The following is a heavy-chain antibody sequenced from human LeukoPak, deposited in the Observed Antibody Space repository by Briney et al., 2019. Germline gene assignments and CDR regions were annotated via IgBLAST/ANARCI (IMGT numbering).Heavy chain of an antibody. V-gene: IGHV3-49*04. D-gene: IGHD3-10*01. CDR1: GFTLVDYG. J-gene: IGHJ5*02. Sequence: AGGSLRLSCTASGFTLVDYGVGWVRQAPGRGLQWVGFIRGKAYGGTTEYAASVKGRFSISRDDSNTIAYLHMNSLKTEDTAVYYCARVRYYGSGSYSNLWFDPWGQGTLVTVSS. CDR3: ARVRYYGSGSYSNLWFDP. CDR2: IRGKAYGGTT.